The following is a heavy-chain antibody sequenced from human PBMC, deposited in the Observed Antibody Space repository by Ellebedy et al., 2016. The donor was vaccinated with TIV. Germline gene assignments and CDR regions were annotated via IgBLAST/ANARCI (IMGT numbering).Heavy chain of an antibody. V-gene: IGHV1-3*01. J-gene: IGHJ5*02. CDR3: ARLSRVYDSSGYNWFDP. Sequence: AASVTVSCKASGYTFTTYAMHWVRPPPGQRLEWIGWTNAGNGNTKYSQKFQGRVTITRDTSASTAYMELSSLRSEDTAVYYCARLSRVYDSSGYNWFDPWGQGTLVTVSS. CDR2: TNAGNGNT. CDR1: GYTFTTYA. D-gene: IGHD3-22*01.